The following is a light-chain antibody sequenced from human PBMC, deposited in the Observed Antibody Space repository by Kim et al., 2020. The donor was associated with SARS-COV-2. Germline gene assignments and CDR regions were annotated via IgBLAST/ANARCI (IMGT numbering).Light chain of an antibody. CDR2: GAS. CDR1: QSVSSSY. J-gene: IGKJ2*01. V-gene: IGKV3-20*01. CDR3: QQYGSSPFT. Sequence: EIVLTQSPGTLSLSPGERATLSCRASQSVSSSYFAWYQHKAGQAPRLLIYGASSRATGIPDRFSGSGSGTDFTLTISRLEPEDFAVYYCQQYGSSPFTLGQGTKLEI.